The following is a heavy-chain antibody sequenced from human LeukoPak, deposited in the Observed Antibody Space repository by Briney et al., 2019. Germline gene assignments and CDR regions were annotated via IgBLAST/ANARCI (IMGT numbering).Heavy chain of an antibody. CDR1: GGSISGYY. Sequence: SKTLSLTCTVSGGSISGYYWTWIRQPPGKGLEWIGYIYYTGSTNYNPSLKSRVTISVDTSKNQFSLNLSSVTAADTALYYCARFDRDGYNLDYWGQGTLVTVSS. J-gene: IGHJ4*02. CDR2: IYYTGST. D-gene: IGHD5-24*01. V-gene: IGHV4-59*01. CDR3: ARFDRDGYNLDY.